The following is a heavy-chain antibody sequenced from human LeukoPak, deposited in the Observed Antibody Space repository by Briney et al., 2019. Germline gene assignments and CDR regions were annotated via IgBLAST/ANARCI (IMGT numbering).Heavy chain of an antibody. CDR3: ASLGGYYESSSYSQLDAFDI. D-gene: IGHD3-22*01. V-gene: IGHV4-59*01. J-gene: IGHJ3*02. Sequence: SETLSLTCTVSNGSISNYFWSWIRQPPGKGLEWIGYVHHSGTANYNPSLMSRVNISIDTSEHRLSLKLSSVTAADTALYYCASLGGYYESSSYSQLDAFDIWGQGTMVTVSS. CDR1: NGSISNYF. CDR2: VHHSGTA.